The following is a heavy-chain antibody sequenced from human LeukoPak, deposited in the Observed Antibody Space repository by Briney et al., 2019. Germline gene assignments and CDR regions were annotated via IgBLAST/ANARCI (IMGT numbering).Heavy chain of an antibody. D-gene: IGHD6-19*01. V-gene: IGHV1-69*04. CDR1: GYTFTSYA. CDR3: ARDFSGWYFDY. Sequence: GASVKVSCKASGYTFTSYAISWVRQAPGQGLEWMGRIIPILGIANYAQKFQGRVTITADKSTSTAYMELSSLRSEDTAVYYCARDFSGWYFDYWGQGTLVTVSS. J-gene: IGHJ4*02. CDR2: IIPILGIA.